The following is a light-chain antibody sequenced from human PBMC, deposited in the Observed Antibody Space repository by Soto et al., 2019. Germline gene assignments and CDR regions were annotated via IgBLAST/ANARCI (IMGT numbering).Light chain of an antibody. CDR2: SNY. V-gene: IGLV1-44*01. J-gene: IGLJ1*01. CDR1: SSNIGSKT. CDR3: AAWDASLNGDV. Sequence: QSVLTQPPSASGTPGQRVTISCSGSSSNIGSKTVNWYQQLPGTAPKLLIYSNYQRPSGVPDRFSGSKSGTSASLAFSGLQSEDEADYYCAAWDASLNGDVFGTGTKVTVL.